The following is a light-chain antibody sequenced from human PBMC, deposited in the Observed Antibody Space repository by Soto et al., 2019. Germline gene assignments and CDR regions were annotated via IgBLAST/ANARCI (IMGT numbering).Light chain of an antibody. J-gene: IGKJ2*01. CDR3: QQFYYYPHT. V-gene: IGKV1-39*01. Sequence: IQMTQSPSSLSASVGDGVTLTCRASLTIATYLNWYQQKPGQVPEVLIYGASRLHVGVPSRFTGSGYGTDFTLTINNLQPEDFPIYYCQQFYYYPHTFGQGTKLEVK. CDR2: GAS. CDR1: LTIATY.